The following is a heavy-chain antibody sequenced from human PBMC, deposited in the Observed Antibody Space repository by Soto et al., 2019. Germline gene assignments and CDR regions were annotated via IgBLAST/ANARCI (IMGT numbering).Heavy chain of an antibody. Sequence: GSSFSSNSRDCVRPAQGEGRGWVGATRGSGPSTNYATSVKGRLLISSDRSKNTLYLQMYILRAKDTAIYYCANSLSGLFALDDFNYWGQGTLVTVSS. CDR3: ANSLSGLFALDDFNY. J-gene: IGHJ4*02. D-gene: IGHD3-3*02. CDR2: TRGSGPST. V-gene: IGHV3-23*01. CDR1: GSSFSSNS.